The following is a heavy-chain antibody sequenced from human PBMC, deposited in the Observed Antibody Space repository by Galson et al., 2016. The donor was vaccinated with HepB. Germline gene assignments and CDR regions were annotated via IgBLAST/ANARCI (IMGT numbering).Heavy chain of an antibody. CDR3: ARGGLLRFLEWLSDYYGMDV. D-gene: IGHD3-3*01. CDR1: GGSISGYY. V-gene: IGHV4-34*01. Sequence: ETLSLTCTVSGGSISGYYCAWIRQPPGKGLEWIGEINHSGSTNYNPSLKSRVTISVDTSKNQFSLKLSSVTAADTAVYYCARGGLLRFLEWLSDYYGMDVWGQGTTVTVSS. J-gene: IGHJ6*02. CDR2: INHSGST.